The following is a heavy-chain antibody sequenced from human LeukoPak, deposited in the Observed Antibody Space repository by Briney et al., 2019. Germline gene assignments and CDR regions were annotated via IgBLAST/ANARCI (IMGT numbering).Heavy chain of an antibody. V-gene: IGHV3-74*03. D-gene: IGHD3-10*01. Sequence: GGSLRLSCVASGFSLRTYWMHWVRQVLGKGLVWVARINSDGGRTTYADSVKGRFTISRDNAKNTLFLQMNSLRAEDTALYYCARDEEGDYYHYYMDVWGKGTTVTVSS. CDR1: GFSLRTYW. CDR3: ARDEEGDYYHYYMDV. CDR2: INSDGGRT. J-gene: IGHJ6*03.